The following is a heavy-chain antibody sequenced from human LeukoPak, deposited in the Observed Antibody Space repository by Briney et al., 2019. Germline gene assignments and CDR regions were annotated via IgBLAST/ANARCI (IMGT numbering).Heavy chain of an antibody. J-gene: IGHJ5*02. CDR1: GYTFTGYY. Sequence: ASVKVSCKASGYTFTGYYMHWVRQAPGQGLEWMGWINPNSGGTNYAQKFQGRVTMTRDTSISTAYMELSRLRSDDTAVYYCARDHTDIVAAVWFDPRGQGTLVTVSS. CDR3: ARDHTDIVAAVWFDP. CDR2: INPNSGGT. D-gene: IGHD5-12*01. V-gene: IGHV1-2*02.